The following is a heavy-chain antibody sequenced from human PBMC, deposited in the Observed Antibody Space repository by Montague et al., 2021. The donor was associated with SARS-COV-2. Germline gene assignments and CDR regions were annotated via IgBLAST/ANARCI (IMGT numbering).Heavy chain of an antibody. CDR3: ARDGSLRFEMLIGPRHYYYGMDV. CDR2: VYYSGST. D-gene: IGHD2-21*01. J-gene: IGHJ6*04. Sequence: SETLSLTCTVSGGSISSSSYYWGWIRQPPGKGLEWIGSVYYSGSTYYNPSLKSRVTISVDTSKNQFSLKLSSVTAADTAVYYCARDGSLRFEMLIGPRHYYYGMDVWGKGPTATVP. CDR1: GGSISSSSYY. V-gene: IGHV4-39*07.